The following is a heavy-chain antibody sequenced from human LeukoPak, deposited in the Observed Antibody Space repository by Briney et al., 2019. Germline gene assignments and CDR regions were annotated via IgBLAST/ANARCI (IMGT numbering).Heavy chain of an antibody. J-gene: IGHJ3*01. CDR2: LHSGGST. CDR1: GFTVSTNY. D-gene: IGHD5-12*01. CDR3: ARDLGYSAYATVRGYVVDV. V-gene: IGHV3-66*01. Sequence: GGSLRLSCAASGFTVSTNYMSWVRRAPGKGLEWVSILHSGGSTYYADSVKGRFTISRDFSQNTVYLQMNSLRAEDTAVYYCARDLGYSAYATVRGYVVDVWGQGTMVTVSS.